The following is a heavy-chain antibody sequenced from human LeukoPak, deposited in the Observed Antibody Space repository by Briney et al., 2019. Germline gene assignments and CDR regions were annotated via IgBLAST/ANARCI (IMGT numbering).Heavy chain of an antibody. D-gene: IGHD2-2*01. CDR2: ISAYNGNT. V-gene: IGHV1-18*01. CDR1: DFTFTSYG. J-gene: IGHJ4*02. Sequence: GASVKVSCKASDFTFTSYGISWVRQAPGQGLEWLGWISAYNGNTDYAQKFRGKVTMTTDTSTSTAHMELRSLKSDDTAVYYCARVEAYCSRTSCHDYWGLGTLVTVSS. CDR3: ARVEAYCSRTSCHDY.